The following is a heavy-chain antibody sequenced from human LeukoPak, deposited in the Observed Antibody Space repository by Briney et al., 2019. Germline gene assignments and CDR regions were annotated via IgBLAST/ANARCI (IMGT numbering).Heavy chain of an antibody. CDR1: GFTFSSYA. D-gene: IGHD6-13*01. CDR3: AREFGEGTYSSSWYENLWFDP. J-gene: IGHJ5*02. CDR2: IKQDGSEK. Sequence: SGGSLRLSCAASGFTFSSYAMSWVRQAPGKGLEWVANIKQDGSEKYYVDSVKGRFTVSRDNAKNSLYLQMNSLRAEDTAVYYCAREFGEGTYSSSWYENLWFDPWGQGTLVTVSS. V-gene: IGHV3-7*01.